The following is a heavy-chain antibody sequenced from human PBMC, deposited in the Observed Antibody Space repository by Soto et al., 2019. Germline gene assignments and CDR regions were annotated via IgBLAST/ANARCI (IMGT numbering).Heavy chain of an antibody. CDR3: ARHGYYYDSTGYYYFL. D-gene: IGHD3-22*01. Sequence: SETLSLTCSVSGGSVSSTNHYWGWIRQPPGKGLEWIGDVYYSGLTRYNPSLKSRVTISVDTSQNQFSLRLNSLTAADTAIYYCARHGYYYDSTGYYYFLWGQGTLVTVSS. CDR1: GGSVSSTNHY. J-gene: IGHJ1*01. CDR2: VYYSGLT. V-gene: IGHV4-39*01.